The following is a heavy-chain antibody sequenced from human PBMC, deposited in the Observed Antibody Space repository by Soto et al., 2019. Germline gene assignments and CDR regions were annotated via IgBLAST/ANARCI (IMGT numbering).Heavy chain of an antibody. V-gene: IGHV3-30*18. CDR2: ISYDGSNK. CDR1: GFTFSSYG. J-gene: IGHJ4*02. D-gene: IGHD3-22*01. CDR3: ANGEYYYDSSGYYGFAY. Sequence: QVQLVESGGGVVQPGRSLGLSCAASGFTFSSYGMHWVRQAPGKGLEWVAIISYDGSNKYYADSVKGQFTISRDKSKNTLYLQMNSLRAEDTAVYYCANGEYYYDSSGYYGFAYWGQGTLVTVSS.